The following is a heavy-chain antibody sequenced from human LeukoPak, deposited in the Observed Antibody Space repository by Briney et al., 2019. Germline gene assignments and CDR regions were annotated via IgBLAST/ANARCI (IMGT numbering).Heavy chain of an antibody. Sequence: GGSLRLSCAASGFTFSSYAMSWVRQAPGKGLEWVSAISGSGGSTYYADSVKGRFTVSRDNSKNTLYLQMNSLRAEDTAVYYCAKSHYYDSSGYYYEDWYFDLWGRGTLVTVSS. CDR2: ISGSGGST. J-gene: IGHJ2*01. D-gene: IGHD3-22*01. CDR3: AKSHYYDSSGYYYEDWYFDL. CDR1: GFTFSSYA. V-gene: IGHV3-23*01.